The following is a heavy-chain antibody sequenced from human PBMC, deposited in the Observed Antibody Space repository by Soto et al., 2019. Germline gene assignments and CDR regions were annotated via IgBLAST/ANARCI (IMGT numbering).Heavy chain of an antibody. D-gene: IGHD3-9*01. Sequence: SETLSLTCTVSGGSISSYYWSWIRQPPGKGLEWIGYIYYSGSTNYNPSLKSRVTISVDTSKNQFSLKLSSVTAADTAVYYCERQEIRYFDWSPIDYWGQGTLVTVSS. CDR1: GGSISSYY. CDR3: ERQEIRYFDWSPIDY. J-gene: IGHJ4*02. V-gene: IGHV4-59*08. CDR2: IYYSGST.